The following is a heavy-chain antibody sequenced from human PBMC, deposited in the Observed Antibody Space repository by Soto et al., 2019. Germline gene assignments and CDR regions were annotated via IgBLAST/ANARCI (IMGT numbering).Heavy chain of an antibody. CDR1: GFTFSSYG. V-gene: IGHV3-30*18. Sequence: QVQLVESGGGVVQPGRSLRLSCAASGFTFSSYGMHWVRQAPGKGLEWVAVISYDGSNKYYADSVKGRFTISRDNSKNTLYLQMNSLRAEDTAVYYCAKNSPYSSSWPQAGGGFDPWGQGTLVTVSS. J-gene: IGHJ5*02. CDR3: AKNSPYSSSWPQAGGGFDP. D-gene: IGHD6-13*01. CDR2: ISYDGSNK.